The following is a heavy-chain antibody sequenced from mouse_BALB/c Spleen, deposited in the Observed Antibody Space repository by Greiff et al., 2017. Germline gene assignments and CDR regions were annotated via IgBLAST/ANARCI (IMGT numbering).Heavy chain of an antibody. J-gene: IGHJ1*01. V-gene: IGHV1-63*01. D-gene: IGHD2-2*01. Sequence: QVQLQQSGAELVRPGTSVKISCKASGYAFTNYWLGWVKQRPGHGLEWIGDIYPGSGNTYYNEKFKGKATLTADKSSSTAYMQLSSLTSEDSAVYFCARFGYDVLYWYFDVWGAGTTVTVSS. CDR1: GYAFTNYW. CDR2: IYPGSGNT. CDR3: ARFGYDVLYWYFDV.